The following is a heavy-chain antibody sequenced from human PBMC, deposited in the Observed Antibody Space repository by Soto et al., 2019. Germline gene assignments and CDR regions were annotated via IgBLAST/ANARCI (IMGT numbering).Heavy chain of an antibody. Sequence: QLQLQESGPGLVKPSETLSLTCTVSGGSISSSSYYWGWIRQPPGKGLEWIGSIYYSGSTYYNPSLKSPATISVDTSMNRFSLKLSPVPAADTAVYYCARRPRPYDILTGPNWYFDLWGRGTLVAVSA. J-gene: IGHJ2*01. D-gene: IGHD3-9*01. CDR1: GGSISSSSYY. CDR3: ARRPRPYDILTGPNWYFDL. V-gene: IGHV4-39*01. CDR2: IYYSGST.